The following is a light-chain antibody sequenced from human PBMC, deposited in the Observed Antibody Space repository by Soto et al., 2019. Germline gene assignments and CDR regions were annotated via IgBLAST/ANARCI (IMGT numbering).Light chain of an antibody. J-gene: IGLJ1*01. Sequence: QSVLTQPASVSGSPGQSITISCTGTSSDVGAYNYVSWYQHHPGNAPKLMIYDVSNRPSGVSNRFSGSKSGNTASLTTSGLQAEDEADYYCSSYTSSSTYVFGTGTKVTVL. CDR1: SSDVGAYNY. CDR3: SSYTSSSTYV. CDR2: DVS. V-gene: IGLV2-14*03.